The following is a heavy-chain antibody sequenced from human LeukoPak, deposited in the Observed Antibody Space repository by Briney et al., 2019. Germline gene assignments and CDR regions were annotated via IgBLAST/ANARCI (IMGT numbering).Heavy chain of an antibody. Sequence: PGRFLRLSCAASGFTFSSYAMHWVRQAPGKGLEWVAVISYDGSNKYYADSVKGRFTISRDNSKNTLYLQMNSLRAEDTAVYYCARDAFGDGSGYWTNWGQGTLVTVSS. J-gene: IGHJ4*02. D-gene: IGHD3-22*01. CDR1: GFTFSSYA. V-gene: IGHV3-30-3*01. CDR3: ARDAFGDGSGYWTN. CDR2: ISYDGSNK.